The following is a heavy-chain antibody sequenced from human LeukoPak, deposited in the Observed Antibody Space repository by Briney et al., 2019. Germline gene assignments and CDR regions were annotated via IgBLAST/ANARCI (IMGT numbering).Heavy chain of an antibody. D-gene: IGHD1-26*01. Sequence: PGGSLRLSCAASGFTFSNYAMSWVRQAPGKGLEWVSGISGSGGTTYYADSVKGRFTISKDNSKNTLYLQMNSLRAEDTAVYYCAKYDGYDGSLDVFDIWGQGTMVTVSP. CDR3: AKYDGYDGSLDVFDI. V-gene: IGHV3-23*01. CDR2: ISGSGGTT. J-gene: IGHJ3*02. CDR1: GFTFSNYA.